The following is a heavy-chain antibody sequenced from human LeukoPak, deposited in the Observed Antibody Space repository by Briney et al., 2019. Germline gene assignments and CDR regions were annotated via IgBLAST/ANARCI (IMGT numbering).Heavy chain of an antibody. CDR3: AREPAHCSYDACNLRPDS. CDR1: GFTFSDNW. V-gene: IGHV3-7*01. J-gene: IGHJ4*02. CDR2: INRDGGGR. Sequence: PGGSLRLSCAASGFTFSDNWMTWVRQAPGKGLEWVANINRDGGGRYYVDSVQGRFIISRDNAQNSVHLQMNSLRAEDTAVYYCAREPAHCSYDACNLRPDSWGQGTLVTVSS. D-gene: IGHD2-15*01.